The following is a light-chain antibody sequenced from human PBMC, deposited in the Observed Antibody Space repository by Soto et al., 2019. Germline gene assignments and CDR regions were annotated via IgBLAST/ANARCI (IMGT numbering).Light chain of an antibody. CDR2: AAS. CDR1: QSISSY. Sequence: DIQMTQSPSSLSASVGDRVTITCRASQSISSYLNWYQQKPGKAPKLLIDAASRLQSGVPSRFSGSGAGTDFTITSSSLQPEDFANYYCQQGYRAFTFGPGTKVYIK. CDR3: QQGYRAFT. J-gene: IGKJ3*01. V-gene: IGKV1-39*01.